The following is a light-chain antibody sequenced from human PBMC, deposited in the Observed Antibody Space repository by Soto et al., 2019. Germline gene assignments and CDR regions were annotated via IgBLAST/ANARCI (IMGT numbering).Light chain of an antibody. CDR2: ATS. J-gene: IGKJ2*01. V-gene: IGKV3-20*01. CDR3: QQYVSSSYT. CDR1: QSVASSY. Sequence: EIMLTQSPGTLSLSPGERATLSCRASQSVASSYLGWYQQKPGQAPRLLIYATSSRATGIPDRFSGSGSGTDFTLTISRLEPEDFAVYYCQQYVSSSYTFGQGTKLEI.